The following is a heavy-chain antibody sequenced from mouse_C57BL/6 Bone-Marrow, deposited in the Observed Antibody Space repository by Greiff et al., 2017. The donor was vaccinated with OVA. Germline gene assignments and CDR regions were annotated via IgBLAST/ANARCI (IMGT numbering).Heavy chain of an antibody. Sequence: QVHVKQSGAELVKPGASVKMSCKASGYTFTSYWITWVKQRPGQGLEWIGDIYPGSGSTNYNEKFKSKATLTVDTSSSTAYMQLSSLTSEDSAVYYCASYYEEDWGQGTTLTVSS. CDR1: GYTFTSYW. V-gene: IGHV1-55*01. D-gene: IGHD1-1*02. J-gene: IGHJ2*01. CDR3: ASYYEED. CDR2: IYPGSGST.